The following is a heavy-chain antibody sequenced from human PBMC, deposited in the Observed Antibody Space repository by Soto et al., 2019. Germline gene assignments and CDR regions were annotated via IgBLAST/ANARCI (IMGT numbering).Heavy chain of an antibody. CDR2: ISAYNGNT. Sequence: QVQLVQSGAEVKKPGASVKVSCKASGYTFTSYGISWVRQAPGQGLEWMGWISAYNGNTNYAQKLQGRVTMTTDTSTSTAYMELRSLRSDDTAVYYGAREAKGLLGESPPGRWFDPWGQGTLVTVSS. V-gene: IGHV1-18*01. CDR3: AREAKGLLGESPPGRWFDP. CDR1: GYTFTSYG. D-gene: IGHD3-16*01. J-gene: IGHJ5*02.